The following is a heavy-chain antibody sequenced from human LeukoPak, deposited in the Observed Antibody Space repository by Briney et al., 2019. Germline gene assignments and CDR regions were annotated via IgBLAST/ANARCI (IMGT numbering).Heavy chain of an antibody. D-gene: IGHD5-18*01. CDR2: INPNSGGT. CDR3: ARVFGDEADTAMVTGY. CDR1: GYTFTGYY. Sequence: GASVKVSCKASGYTFTGYYMHWVRQAPGQGLEWMGWINPNSGGTNYAQKFQGRVTMTRDTSISTAYMELSRLRSDDTAAYYCARVFGDEADTAMVTGYWGQGTLVTVSS. V-gene: IGHV1-2*02. J-gene: IGHJ4*02.